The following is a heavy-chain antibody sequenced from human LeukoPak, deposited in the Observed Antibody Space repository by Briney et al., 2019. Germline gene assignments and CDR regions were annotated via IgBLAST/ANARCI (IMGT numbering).Heavy chain of an antibody. J-gene: IGHJ3*02. CDR2: ISAYNGNT. V-gene: IGHV1-18*01. CDR3: AREKSSSWLRDAFDI. D-gene: IGHD6-13*01. CDR1: GYTFTSYI. Sequence: GASVKVSCKASGYTFTSYIISWVRQAPGQGLEWMGWISAYNGNTNYAQNLQGRVTMTTDTSTSTSYMELRSLRSDDTAVYYCAREKSSSWLRDAFDIWGQGTMVTVSS.